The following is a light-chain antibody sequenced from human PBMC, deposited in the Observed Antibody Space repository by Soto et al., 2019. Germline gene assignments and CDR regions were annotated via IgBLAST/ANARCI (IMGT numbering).Light chain of an antibody. J-gene: IGKJ4*01. V-gene: IGKV3D-20*02. CDR2: GAS. CDR1: QSVSSSY. CDR3: QQRSSWPLT. Sequence: EIVLTQSPATLSLSPVERATLSCMASQSVSSSYLAWYQQKPGQAPRLLIYGASSRATGIPARFSGSGSGTDFTLTISSLEPEDFAVYYCQQRSSWPLTFGGGTKVDIK.